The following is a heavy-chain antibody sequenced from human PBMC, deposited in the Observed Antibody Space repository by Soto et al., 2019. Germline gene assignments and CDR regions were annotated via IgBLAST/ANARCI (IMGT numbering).Heavy chain of an antibody. CDR1: GFTFGSYG. D-gene: IGHD4-17*01. Sequence: GGSLRLSCAASGFTFGSYGMHWVRQAPGKGLEWVAVILYDGTKKYYADSMKGRFTISRDNSKNTLYLQMNSLRAEDTAVYYCAKDRGALRWSEEHYYFGYWGQGTLVTVSS. CDR2: ILYDGTKK. CDR3: AKDRGALRWSEEHYYFGY. J-gene: IGHJ4*02. V-gene: IGHV3-30*18.